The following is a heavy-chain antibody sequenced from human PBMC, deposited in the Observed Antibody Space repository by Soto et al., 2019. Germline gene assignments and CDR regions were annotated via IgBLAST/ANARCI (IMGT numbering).Heavy chain of an antibody. J-gene: IGHJ5*02. CDR1: GGSISSGDYY. Sequence: PSETLSLTCTVSGGSISSGDYYWSWIRQPPGKGLEWIGYIYYSGSTYYNPSLKSRVTISVDTSKNQFSLKLSSVTAADTAVYYCARLAGRNWFDPWGQGTLVTVSS. CDR2: IYYSGST. CDR3: ARLAGRNWFDP. V-gene: IGHV4-30-4*01.